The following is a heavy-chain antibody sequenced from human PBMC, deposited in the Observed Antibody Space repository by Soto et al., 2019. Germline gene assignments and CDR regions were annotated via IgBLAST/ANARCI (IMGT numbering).Heavy chain of an antibody. CDR1: GFTFSNYV. CDR3: AKGWQVRGGQFDY. J-gene: IGHJ4*02. D-gene: IGHD2-15*01. Sequence: EVQLLESGGNLVQPGGSLRLSCVASGFTFSNYVMSWVRQAPGKGLEWVSGISDSGATTYSADFVKGRFTISRDNSKNTRYLQMNSRRVEDTAVYYCAKGWQVRGGQFDYWGQGTLVSVSS. CDR2: ISDSGATT. V-gene: IGHV3-23*01.